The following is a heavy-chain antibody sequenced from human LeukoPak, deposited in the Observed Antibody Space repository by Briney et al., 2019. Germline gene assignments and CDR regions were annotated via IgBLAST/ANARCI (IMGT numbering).Heavy chain of an antibody. D-gene: IGHD3-22*01. CDR2: ISGGGSGT. J-gene: IGHJ4*02. CDR3: ARARNDYDSNGFSLLDY. Sequence: GGSLRLSCAPSGFTFSSYAVSWVRQAPGKGLEWVAVISGGGSGTYYADSVRGRFTISRDNSKNTLYLQMNSLRAEDTALYYCARARNDYDSNGFSLLDYWGQGTLVTVSS. V-gene: IGHV3-23*01. CDR1: GFTFSSYA.